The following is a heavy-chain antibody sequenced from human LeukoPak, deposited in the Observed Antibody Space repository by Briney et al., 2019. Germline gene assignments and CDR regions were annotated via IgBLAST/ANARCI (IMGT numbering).Heavy chain of an antibody. Sequence: ASVKVSCKASGYTFTGYYMHWVRQAPGQGLEWMGWINPNSGGTNYAQKFQGRVTMTRDTSISTAYMGLSRLRSDDTAVYYCAREAYGDYEPTLFDYWGQGTLVTVSS. CDR3: AREAYGDYEPTLFDY. J-gene: IGHJ4*02. CDR1: GYTFTGYY. V-gene: IGHV1-2*02. D-gene: IGHD4-17*01. CDR2: INPNSGGT.